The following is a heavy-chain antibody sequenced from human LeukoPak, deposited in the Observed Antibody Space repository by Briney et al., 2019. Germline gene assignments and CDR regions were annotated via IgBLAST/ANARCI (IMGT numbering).Heavy chain of an antibody. V-gene: IGHV3-23*01. CDR2: ISGSGGST. D-gene: IGHD2-21*01. CDR1: GFTFSSYA. J-gene: IGHJ4*02. Sequence: GGSLRLSCAASGFTFSSYAMSWVRQAPGKGLEWVSAISGSGGSTYYADSVKGRFTISRDNSKNTLYLQMNSLRAEDTAVYYCAKDEGYCGGDCYSFNYWGQGTLVTVSS. CDR3: AKDEGYCGGDCYSFNY.